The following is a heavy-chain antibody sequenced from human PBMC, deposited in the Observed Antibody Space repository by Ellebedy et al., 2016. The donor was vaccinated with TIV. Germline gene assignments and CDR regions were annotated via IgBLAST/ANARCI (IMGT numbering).Heavy chain of an antibody. J-gene: IGHJ4*02. V-gene: IGHV3-23*01. CDR3: RAYGSGSRRAFEH. Sequence: GESLKIPCAASGFTFSDYDMSWVRQAPGKGPEWVSAITNSGAGTYYGNSVKGRFTISRDNSKNTVYLQMNSLRAEDTALYYCRAYGSGSRRAFEHWGQGTLVTVSS. D-gene: IGHD3-10*01. CDR1: GFTFSDYD. CDR2: ITNSGAGT.